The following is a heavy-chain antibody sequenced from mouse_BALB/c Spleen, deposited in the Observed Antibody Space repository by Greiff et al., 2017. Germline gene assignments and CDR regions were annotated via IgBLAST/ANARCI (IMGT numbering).Heavy chain of an antibody. J-gene: IGHJ2*01. V-gene: IGHV5-9-3*01. Sequence: VQLVESGGGLVKPGGSLKLSCAASGFTFSSYAMSWVRQTPEKRLEWVATISSGGSYTYYPDSVKGRFTISRDNAKNTLYLQMSSLRSEDTAMYYCARQEVFDYWGQGTTLTVSS. CDR2: ISSGGSYT. CDR1: GFTFSSYA. CDR3: ARQEVFDY.